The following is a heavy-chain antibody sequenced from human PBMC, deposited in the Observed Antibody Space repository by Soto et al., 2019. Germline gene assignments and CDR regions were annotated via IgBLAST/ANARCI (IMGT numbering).Heavy chain of an antibody. Sequence: PGGSLRLSCAASGFTFSSYGMHWVRQAPGKGLEWVAVISYDGSNKYYADSVKGRFTISRDNSKNTLYLQMNSLRAEDTAVYYCAKDRVGNDYYYYMDVWGKGTTVTVSS. CDR1: GFTFSSYG. CDR2: ISYDGSNK. D-gene: IGHD2-15*01. J-gene: IGHJ6*03. CDR3: AKDRVGNDYYYYMDV. V-gene: IGHV3-30*18.